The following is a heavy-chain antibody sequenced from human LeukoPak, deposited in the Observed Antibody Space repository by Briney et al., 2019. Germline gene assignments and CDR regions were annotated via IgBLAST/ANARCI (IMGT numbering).Heavy chain of an antibody. Sequence: GGSLRLSCVASGFTFTNAWMNWVRQAPGKGLEWVARIKSSADAATTDYAAPVKDSVIISRDDSHDTIFLQMNYLETEDTAVHYCTTDLGLIMIRGVFVSWGQGTLVTVSS. CDR3: TTDLGLIMIRGVFVS. J-gene: IGHJ4*02. CDR2: IKSSADAATT. V-gene: IGHV3-15*01. CDR1: GFTFTNAW. D-gene: IGHD3-10*01.